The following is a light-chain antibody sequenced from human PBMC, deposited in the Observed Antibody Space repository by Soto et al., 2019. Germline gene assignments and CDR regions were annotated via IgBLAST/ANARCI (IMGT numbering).Light chain of an antibody. V-gene: IGLV1-51*01. J-gene: IGLJ3*02. CDR3: GTWDSSLSAPNWV. Sequence: QSVLTQPPSVSAAPGQKVTISCSGSISNIGKNYVSWYQQLPGTAPKVLIYDNNKRPSGIPDRFSGSKSVTSATLGITGLQTGDEADYYCGTWDSSLSAPNWVFGGGTKVTVL. CDR2: DNN. CDR1: ISNIGKNY.